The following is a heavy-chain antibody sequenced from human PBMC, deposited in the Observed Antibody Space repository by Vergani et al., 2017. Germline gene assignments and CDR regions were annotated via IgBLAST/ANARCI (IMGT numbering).Heavy chain of an antibody. D-gene: IGHD3-9*01. CDR2: IIPNFGTA. CDR3: ARDKNILTGYLEQRIGSFDP. V-gene: IGHV1-69*01. Sequence: QVQLVQSGAEVKKPGSSVKVSCKASGGTFSSYAISWVRQAPGQGLEWMGGIIPNFGTANYAEKFQGRVTITADESTSTAYMELSSLRSEDTAVYYCARDKNILTGYLEQRIGSFDPWGQGTLVTVSS. J-gene: IGHJ5*02. CDR1: GGTFSSYA.